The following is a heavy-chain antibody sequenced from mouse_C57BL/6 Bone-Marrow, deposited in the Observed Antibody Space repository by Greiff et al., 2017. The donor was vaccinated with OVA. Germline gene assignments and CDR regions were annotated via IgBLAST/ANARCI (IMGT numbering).Heavy chain of an antibody. D-gene: IGHD1-1*01. CDR1: GYTFTDYY. CDR2: IFPGSGST. V-gene: IGHV1-75*01. CDR3: AKKETTVVALYAMDY. J-gene: IGHJ4*01. Sequence: QVQLQQSGPELVKPGASVKISCKASGYTFTDYYINWVKQRPGQGLEWIGWIFPGSGSTYYNEKFKGKATLTVDKSSSTAYMLLRSLTSEDSAVYFCAKKETTVVALYAMDYWGQGTSVTVSS.